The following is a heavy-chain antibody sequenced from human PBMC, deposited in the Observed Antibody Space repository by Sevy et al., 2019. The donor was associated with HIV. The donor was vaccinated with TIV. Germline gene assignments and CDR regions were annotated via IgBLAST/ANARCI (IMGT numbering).Heavy chain of an antibody. CDR1: GFTFSYYG. J-gene: IGHJ4*02. V-gene: IGHV3-33*01. D-gene: IGHD2-21*01. Sequence: GGSLRLSCVSSGFTFSYYGMHWVRQAPGKGLEWVAVIWYDGSKQYYADSVKGRFIISRDNSDNTLHLQMNRPTAEDTAVYYCARDYSGLFDYWGQGTLVTVSS. CDR2: IWYDGSKQ. CDR3: ARDYSGLFDY.